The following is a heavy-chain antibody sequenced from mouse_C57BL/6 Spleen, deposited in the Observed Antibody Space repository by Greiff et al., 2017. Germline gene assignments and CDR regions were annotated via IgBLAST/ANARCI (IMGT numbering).Heavy chain of an antibody. J-gene: IGHJ4*01. CDR2: IDPETGGT. CDR1: GYTFTDYE. CDR3: TSQKLLRAMDY. V-gene: IGHV1-15*01. D-gene: IGHD1-1*01. Sequence: QVQLQQSGAELVRPGASVTLSCKASGYTFTDYEMHWVKQTPVHGLEWIGAIDPETGGTAYNQKVKGKAILTADKSSSTAYMELRSLTSEDSAVYYCTSQKLLRAMDYWGQGTSVTVSS.